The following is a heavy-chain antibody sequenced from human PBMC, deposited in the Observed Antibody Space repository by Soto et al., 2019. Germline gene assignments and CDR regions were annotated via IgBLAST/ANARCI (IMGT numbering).Heavy chain of an antibody. Sequence: QVQLQESGPGLVKPSGTLSLTCAVSGDSITNNNWWTWLRQSPGKGLEWIGEMHHGGNPDYNPSLSIRVTISVDKSKNQFSLHLSSVTAADSAVYYSARTSGGSYSFDPWGQGTLVTVSS. D-gene: IGHD3-10*01. V-gene: IGHV4-4*02. CDR3: ARTSGGSYSFDP. CDR2: MHHGGNP. J-gene: IGHJ5*02. CDR1: GDSITNNNW.